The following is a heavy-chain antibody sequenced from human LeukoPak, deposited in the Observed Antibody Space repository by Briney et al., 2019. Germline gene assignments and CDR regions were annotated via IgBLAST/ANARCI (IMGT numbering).Heavy chain of an antibody. CDR1: GYSISSGYY. Sequence: SETLSLTCTVSGYSISSGYYWGWIRQPPGKGPEWIGSIYHSGSTYYNPSLKSRVTISVDTSKNQFSLKLSSVTAADTAVYYCAREMAGIDYWGQGTLVTVSS. J-gene: IGHJ4*02. CDR2: IYHSGST. D-gene: IGHD2-8*01. V-gene: IGHV4-38-2*02. CDR3: AREMAGIDY.